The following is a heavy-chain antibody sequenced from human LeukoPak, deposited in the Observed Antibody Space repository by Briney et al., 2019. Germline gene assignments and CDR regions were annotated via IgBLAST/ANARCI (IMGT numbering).Heavy chain of an antibody. Sequence: PGGSLRLSCAAFGFTFSTYWMHWVRQAPGKGLVWVSGIRGDESKTTYADSVKGRFTISRDNAKNTLYLQMNSLRAEDTAVYYCARDTASAFDYWGQGTLVTVSS. J-gene: IGHJ4*02. D-gene: IGHD2-21*02. CDR2: IRGDESKT. V-gene: IGHV3-74*01. CDR1: GFTFSTYW. CDR3: ARDTASAFDY.